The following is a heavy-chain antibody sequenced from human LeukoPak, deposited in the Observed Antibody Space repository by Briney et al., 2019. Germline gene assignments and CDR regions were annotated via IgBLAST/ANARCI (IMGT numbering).Heavy chain of an antibody. CDR3: ARGSRELYYFDY. Sequence: SETLSLTCTVSGGSISSYYWSWIPQPPGKGLEWIGYIYYSGSTKYNPSLKSRVTISVDASKTQFSLKLNSVTAADTAVYYCARGSRELYYFDYWRQGTLVTVSS. D-gene: IGHD1-7*01. V-gene: IGHV4-59*01. J-gene: IGHJ4*02. CDR2: IYYSGST. CDR1: GGSISSYY.